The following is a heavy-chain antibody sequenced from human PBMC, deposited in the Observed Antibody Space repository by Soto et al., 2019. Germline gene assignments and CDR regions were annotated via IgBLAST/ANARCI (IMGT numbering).Heavy chain of an antibody. Sequence: SETLSLTCTVSGGSISSRSYYRAWIRQPPGKGLEWIATIYYNGNTYYNPSLKSRATISVDASENRFPLKLRSVTAADTAVYYCARGFGGYSWFDPWGQGTLVTAPQ. CDR1: GGSISSRSYY. J-gene: IGHJ5*02. CDR2: IYYNGNT. D-gene: IGHD3-22*01. V-gene: IGHV4-39*02. CDR3: ARGFGGYSWFDP.